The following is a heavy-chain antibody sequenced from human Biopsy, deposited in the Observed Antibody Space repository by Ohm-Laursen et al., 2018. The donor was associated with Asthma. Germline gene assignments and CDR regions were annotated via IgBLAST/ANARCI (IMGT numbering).Heavy chain of an antibody. CDR1: GGSISSYH. V-gene: IGHV4-59*07. CDR3: ARGVVYGGDSYAEYFQH. D-gene: IGHD4-23*01. Sequence: SDTLSLTCSVYGGSISSYHWSWIRQPPGKGLEWIGYVFYGGATNYNPSLKSRVTISVDTSKNQFFLRLSSVTAADTAVYHCARGVVYGGDSYAEYFQHWGQGTLVTVSS. CDR2: VFYGGAT. J-gene: IGHJ1*01.